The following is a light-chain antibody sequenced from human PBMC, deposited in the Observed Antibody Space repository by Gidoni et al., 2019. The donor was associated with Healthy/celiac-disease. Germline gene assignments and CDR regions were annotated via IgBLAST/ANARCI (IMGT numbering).Light chain of an antibody. CDR3: SSYTSSSTQV. J-gene: IGLJ1*01. CDR2: EVS. CDR1: SSDVGGYNY. V-gene: IGLV2-14*01. Sequence: QSALTQPASVSGSPGQSINISCTGTSSDVGGYNYVSWYQQHPGKAPKLMIYEVSNRPSGVPDRFSGSKSGNTASLTISGLQAEDEADYYCSSYTSSSTQVFGTGTKVTVL.